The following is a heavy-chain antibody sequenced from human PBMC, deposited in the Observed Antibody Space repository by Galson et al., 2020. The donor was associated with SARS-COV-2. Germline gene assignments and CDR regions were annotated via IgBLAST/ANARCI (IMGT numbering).Heavy chain of an antibody. V-gene: IGHV4-31*03. J-gene: IGHJ6*03. D-gene: IGHD1-7*01. Sequence: LSLTCTVSGGSISSGGYYWSWIRQHPGKGLEWIGYIYYSGSTYYNPSLKSRVTISVDTSKNQFSLKLSSVTAADTAVYYCARAELQVDYYYYMDVWGKGTTVTVSS. CDR3: ARAELQVDYYYYMDV. CDR1: GGSISSGGYY. CDR2: IYYSGST.